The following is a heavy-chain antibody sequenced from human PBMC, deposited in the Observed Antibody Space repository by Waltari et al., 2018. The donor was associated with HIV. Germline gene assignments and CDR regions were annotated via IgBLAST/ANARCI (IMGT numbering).Heavy chain of an antibody. CDR1: GFTVSSNY. Sequence: EVQLVESGGGLIQPGGSLRLSCAASGFTVSSNYMSWVRQAPGKGLEWVSVIYSGVSTYYADSVKGRFTISRDNSKNTLYLQMNSLRAEDTAVYYCARDDWGDFWKQGMDVWGQGTTVTVSS. D-gene: IGHD3-3*01. J-gene: IGHJ6*02. CDR2: IYSGVST. CDR3: ARDDWGDFWKQGMDV. V-gene: IGHV3-53*01.